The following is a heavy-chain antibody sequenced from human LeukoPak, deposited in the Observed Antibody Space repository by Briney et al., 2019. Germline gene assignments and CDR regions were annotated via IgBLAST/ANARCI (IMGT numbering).Heavy chain of an antibody. CDR1: GASLSSSYY. V-gene: IGHV4-39*01. CDR2: IYFRGGT. Sequence: PSETLSLTCTVSGASLSSSYYWGWIRQSPGKGLEWIASIYFRGGTYYNPSLKSRVTISVDTTKNVCSLKLTSVAAAETAVYYCVRHIAMGSPLYDWGQGTLVTVSA. J-gene: IGHJ4*02. CDR3: VRHIAMGSPLYD. D-gene: IGHD6-13*01.